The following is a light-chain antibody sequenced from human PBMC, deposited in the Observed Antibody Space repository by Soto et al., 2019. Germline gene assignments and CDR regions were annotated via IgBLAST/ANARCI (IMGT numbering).Light chain of an antibody. V-gene: IGLV2-14*01. Sequence: QSVLTQPASVSGSPGQSITISCTGTLSDVGGYNYVSWYQHLPGKAPKLIIYEVTNRPSGVSHRFSGSKSGTTASLTISGLQPEDEADYYCSSYTVSSTCVFGGGTQLTVL. CDR2: EVT. CDR3: SSYTVSSTCV. J-gene: IGLJ7*01. CDR1: LSDVGGYNY.